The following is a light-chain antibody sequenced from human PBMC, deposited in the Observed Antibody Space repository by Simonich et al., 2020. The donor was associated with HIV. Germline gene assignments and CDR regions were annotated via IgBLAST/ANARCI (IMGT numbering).Light chain of an antibody. Sequence: DIVMTQSLDSLALSLGERATINCKSSQSVLYSSNNTNYLAWYQQKPGPPPKLLIYWAATRESGVPDRFSGSGAGTDFTLTISSLQAEDVALYYCQQYYSTPLTFGQGTKLEIK. CDR3: QQYYSTPLT. CDR2: WAA. CDR1: QSVLYSSNNTNY. J-gene: IGKJ2*01. V-gene: IGKV4-1*01.